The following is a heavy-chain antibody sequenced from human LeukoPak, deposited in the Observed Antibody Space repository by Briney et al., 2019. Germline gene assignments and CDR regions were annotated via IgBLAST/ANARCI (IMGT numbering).Heavy chain of an antibody. CDR1: GYTFTSYH. Sequence: GASVKVSCKTSGYTFTSYHINWVRQATGQGLEWMGWMNPYSGGRGYAQKFQGRVSITSDTSIGTAYMELSSLRSDDTAVYFCARTTSLTASGYDYWGQGTLVTVSS. CDR3: ARTTSLTASGYDY. D-gene: IGHD4-17*01. V-gene: IGHV1-8*03. J-gene: IGHJ4*02. CDR2: MNPYSGGR.